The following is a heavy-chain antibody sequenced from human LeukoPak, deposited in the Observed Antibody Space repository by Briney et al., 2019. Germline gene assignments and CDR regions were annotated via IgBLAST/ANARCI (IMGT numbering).Heavy chain of an antibody. J-gene: IGHJ4*02. D-gene: IGHD6-19*01. Sequence: GRSLRLSCAASGFTFSSYAMHWVRQAPGKGLEWVAVISYDGSNKYYADSVKGRYTISRDNSKNTLYLQMNSRRAEDTAVYYCARGPYSSGWYYFDYWGQGTLVTVSS. CDR1: GFTFSSYA. CDR3: ARGPYSSGWYYFDY. CDR2: ISYDGSNK. V-gene: IGHV3-30*04.